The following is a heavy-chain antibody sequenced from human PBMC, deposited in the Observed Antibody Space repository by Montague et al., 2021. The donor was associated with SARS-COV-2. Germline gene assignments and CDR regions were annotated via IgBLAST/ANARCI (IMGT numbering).Heavy chain of an antibody. CDR1: GDSISYFY. D-gene: IGHD6-13*01. J-gene: IGHJ4*02. CDR3: ARDVVAAPGTFDY. Sequence: SETLSLTCTVSGDSISYFYWSWVWQPAGKGMEWIGRVYASGSTNYNPSLNSRVTMSVDTSKKQYSLRLSPVTAADTAVYYCARDVVAAPGTFDYWGQGTLVTVSS. CDR2: VYASGST. V-gene: IGHV4-4*07.